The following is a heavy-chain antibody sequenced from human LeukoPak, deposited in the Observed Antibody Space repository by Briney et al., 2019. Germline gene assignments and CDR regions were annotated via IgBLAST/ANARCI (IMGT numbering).Heavy chain of an antibody. CDR1: GGSISSYY. D-gene: IGHD3-10*01. CDR2: ITGSSGST. CDR3: VQSGVGVFY. V-gene: IGHV3-23*01. J-gene: IGHJ4*02. Sequence: ETLSLTCTVSGGSISSYYWSWVRQAPGKGLEWVSLITGSSGSTYYADSVKGRFTISRDKSKNTLYLQMNSLRAEDTAVYCCVQSGVGVFYWGQGTLVTVSS.